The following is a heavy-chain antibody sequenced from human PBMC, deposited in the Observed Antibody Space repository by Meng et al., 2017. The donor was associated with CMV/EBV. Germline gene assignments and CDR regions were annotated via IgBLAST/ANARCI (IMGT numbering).Heavy chain of an antibody. CDR3: ARIAAAGRFDY. CDR1: GVSLSTSGVG. Sequence: LKEDGPMSVKPTQPLTPTCTFSGVSLSTSGVGVGWIRQPPGKALEWLALIYWDDDKRYSPSLKSRLTITKDTSKNQVVLTMTNMDPVDTATYYCARIAAAGRFDYWGQGTLVTVSS. V-gene: IGHV2-5*02. CDR2: IYWDDDK. D-gene: IGHD6-13*01. J-gene: IGHJ4*02.